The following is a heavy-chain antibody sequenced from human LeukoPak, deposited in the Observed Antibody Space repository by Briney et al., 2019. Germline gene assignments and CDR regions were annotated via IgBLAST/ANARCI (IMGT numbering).Heavy chain of an antibody. CDR3: ARDSSGYVLN. J-gene: IGHJ4*02. V-gene: IGHV4-30-4*08. CDR1: GGSISSGDYY. CDR2: IYYSGSP. D-gene: IGHD3-22*01. Sequence: SQTLSLTCTVSGGSISSGDYYWSWIRQPPGKGLERIGYIYYSGSPYYNPSLKSRVTISVDTSKNQFSLKLSSVTAADTAVYYCARDSSGYVLNWGQGTLVTVSS.